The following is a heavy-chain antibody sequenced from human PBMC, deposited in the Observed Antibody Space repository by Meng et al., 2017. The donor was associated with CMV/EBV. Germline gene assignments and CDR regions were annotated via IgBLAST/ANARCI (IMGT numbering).Heavy chain of an antibody. D-gene: IGHD2-2*02. Sequence: SETLSLTCAVYGGSFSGYYWSWLRQPPGKGLEWIGEINHSGSTNYNPSLKSRVTISVDTSKNQFSLKLSSVTAADTAVYYCARGPRRGYCSSTSCYTEMSTIPRGYYYYGMDVWGQGTTVTVSS. J-gene: IGHJ6*02. CDR3: ARGPRRGYCSSTSCYTEMSTIPRGYYYYGMDV. V-gene: IGHV4-34*01. CDR2: INHSGST. CDR1: GGSFSGYY.